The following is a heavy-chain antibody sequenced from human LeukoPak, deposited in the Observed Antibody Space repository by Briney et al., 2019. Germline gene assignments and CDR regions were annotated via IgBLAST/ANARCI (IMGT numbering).Heavy chain of an antibody. Sequence: GGSLRLSCAASGFTFSSYGMSWVRQAPGKGLEWVSAISGSGGGGSTNYADSVRGRFTISRDNSKNTLYLQMNSLRAEDTALYYCAKGRFSNIEPGGQGTLVTVSS. CDR1: GFTFSSYG. CDR2: ISGSGGGGST. D-gene: IGHD2/OR15-2a*01. J-gene: IGHJ5*02. CDR3: AKGRFSNIEP. V-gene: IGHV3-23*01.